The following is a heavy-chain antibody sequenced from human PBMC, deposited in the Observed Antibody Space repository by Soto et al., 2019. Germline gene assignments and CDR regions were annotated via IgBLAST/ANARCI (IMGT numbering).Heavy chain of an antibody. D-gene: IGHD3-22*01. CDR3: ARHIDSSGWAVYYYYYGMDV. Sequence: SETLSLTCTVSGGSISSSSYYWGWIRQPPGKGLEWIGSIYYSGSTYYNPSLKSRVTISVDTSKNQFSLKLSSVTAADTAVYYCARHIDSSGWAVYYYYYGMDVWGQGTTVTVSS. CDR1: GGSISSSSYY. V-gene: IGHV4-39*01. CDR2: IYYSGST. J-gene: IGHJ6*02.